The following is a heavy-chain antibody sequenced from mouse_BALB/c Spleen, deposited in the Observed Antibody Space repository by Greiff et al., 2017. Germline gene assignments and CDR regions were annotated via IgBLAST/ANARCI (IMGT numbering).Heavy chain of an antibody. D-gene: IGHD2-4*01. V-gene: IGHV5-4*02. CDR3: ASQDYGYAMDY. CDR1: GFTFSDYY. J-gene: IGHJ4*01. Sequence: EVKLVESGGGLVKPGGSLKLSCAASGFTFSDYYMYWVRQTPEKRLEWVATISDGGSYTYYPDSVKGRFTISRDNAKNNLYLQMSSLKSEDTAMYYCASQDYGYAMDYWGQGTSVTVSS. CDR2: ISDGGSYT.